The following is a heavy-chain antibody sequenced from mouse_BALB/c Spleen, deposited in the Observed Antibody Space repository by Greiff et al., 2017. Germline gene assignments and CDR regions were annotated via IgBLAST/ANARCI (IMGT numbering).Heavy chain of an antibody. CDR1: GFSLTSYG. J-gene: IGHJ1*01. CDR2: IWAGGST. CDR3: AREGITTVVGHWYFDV. V-gene: IGHV2-9*02. Sequence: VQGVESGPGLVAPSQSLSITCTVSGFSLTSYGVHWVRQPPGKGLEWLGVIWAGGSTNYNSALMSRLSISKDNSKSQVFLKMNSLQTDDTAMYYCAREGITTVVGHWYFDVWGAGTTVTVSS. D-gene: IGHD1-1*01.